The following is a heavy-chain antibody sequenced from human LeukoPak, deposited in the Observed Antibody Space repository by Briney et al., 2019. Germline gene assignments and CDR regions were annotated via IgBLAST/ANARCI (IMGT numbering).Heavy chain of an antibody. J-gene: IGHJ6*02. D-gene: IGHD2-15*01. CDR2: ISGSGGST. CDR3: AKRYCSGGNCNFYYYYGMDV. V-gene: IGHV3-23*01. CDR1: GFTFSSYA. Sequence: GGSLRLSCAASGFTFSSYAMSWVRQAPGKGLEWVSAISGSGGSTYYADSVKGRFTISRDNSKNTLYLQMNSLRAEDTAVYYCAKRYCSGGNCNFYYYYGMDVWGQGTTVTVSS.